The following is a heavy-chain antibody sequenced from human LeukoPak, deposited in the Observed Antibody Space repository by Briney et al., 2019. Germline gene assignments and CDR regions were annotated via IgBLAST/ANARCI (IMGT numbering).Heavy chain of an antibody. CDR3: ARDAQTWGSFLYFDY. CDR1: GYTFISYR. Sequence: ASVKVSCKASGYTFISYRISWVRQAPGRGPEWMGWISPYNGNTNYAQKFRGRVTMTTDTSTSTASMDLRTLGSDDTAVYYCARDAQTWGSFLYFDYWGQGTPVTVSS. J-gene: IGHJ4*02. V-gene: IGHV1-18*01. D-gene: IGHD7-27*01. CDR2: ISPYNGNT.